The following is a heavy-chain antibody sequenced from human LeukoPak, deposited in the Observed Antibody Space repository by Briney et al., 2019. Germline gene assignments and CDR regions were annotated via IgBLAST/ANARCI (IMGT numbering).Heavy chain of an antibody. V-gene: IGHV5-51*01. D-gene: IGHD6-6*01. J-gene: IGHJ4*02. CDR1: GYSFTSYW. CDR2: IYPGDSDT. CDR3: SRPIGHRRPSRYFDY. Sequence: GESLKISCKGSGYSFTSYWTGWVRQVPGKGLEWVGIIYPGDSDTRYSPSFQGQVTISDDKSISTAYLQWSSLKGSDTAMYYWSRPIGHRRPSRYFDYWAQGTRVTVSS.